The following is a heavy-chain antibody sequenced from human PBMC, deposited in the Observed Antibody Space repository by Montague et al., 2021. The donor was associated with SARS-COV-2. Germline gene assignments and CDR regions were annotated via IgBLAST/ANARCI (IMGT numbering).Heavy chain of an antibody. Sequence: CAISGDSVSSNPATWNWIRQSPSRGLEWLGRTYYRSKWYHDYAISLKSRITINPDTSKNQFSLQLSSVASEDTAVFYCARTTTRMLYPENAFDIWGQGTMVTVSS. CDR2: TYYRSKWYH. D-gene: IGHD2-15*01. CDR3: ARTTTRMLYPENAFDI. V-gene: IGHV6-1*01. CDR1: GDSVSSNPAT. J-gene: IGHJ3*02.